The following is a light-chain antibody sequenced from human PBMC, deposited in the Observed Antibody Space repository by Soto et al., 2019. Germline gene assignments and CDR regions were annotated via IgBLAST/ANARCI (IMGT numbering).Light chain of an antibody. Sequence: DIQMTQSPSTLSPSVGDRVTITCRASQSVDSWLAWYQQKPGKAPNLLIYDASTLQSGVPSRFSGSGDGTEFSLTISSLHPDDFATYYCQQYNGYPLTFGEGPRWRSN. V-gene: IGKV1-5*01. CDR1: QSVDSW. CDR3: QQYNGYPLT. CDR2: DAS. J-gene: IGKJ4*01.